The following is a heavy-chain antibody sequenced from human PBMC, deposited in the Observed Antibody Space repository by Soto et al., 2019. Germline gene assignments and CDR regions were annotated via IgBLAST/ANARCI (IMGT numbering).Heavy chain of an antibody. D-gene: IGHD2-15*01. J-gene: IGHJ4*02. CDR2: ISVSGGST. CDR3: AKDSARDCSGGTCYDH. Sequence: HPGGSLRLSCAASGFTFSSYPMNWVRQAPGKGLEWVSAISVSGGSTYYADSVQGRFTTSRDNSKSTLYLQMNSLRAEDTAVYYCAKDSARDCSGGTCYDHWGQGTLVTVSS. CDR1: GFTFSSYP. V-gene: IGHV3-23*01.